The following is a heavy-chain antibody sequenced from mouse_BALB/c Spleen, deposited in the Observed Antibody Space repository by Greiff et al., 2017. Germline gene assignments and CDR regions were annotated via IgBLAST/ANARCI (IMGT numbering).Heavy chain of an antibody. CDR2: ISDGGSYT. V-gene: IGHV5-4*02. CDR3: ARDKDAMDY. J-gene: IGHJ4*01. CDR1: GFTFSDYY. Sequence: EVKVVGSGGGLVKPGGSLKLSCAASGFTFSDYYMYWVRQTPEKRLEWVATISDGGSYTYYPDSVKGRFTISRDNAKNNLYLQMSSLKSEDTAMYYCARDKDAMDYWGQGTSVTVSS.